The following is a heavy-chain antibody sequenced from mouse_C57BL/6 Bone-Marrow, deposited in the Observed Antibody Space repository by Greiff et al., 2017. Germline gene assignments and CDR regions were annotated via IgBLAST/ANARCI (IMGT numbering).Heavy chain of an antibody. Sequence: VQLQQPGAELVLPGASVKLSCKASGYTFTSYWMHWVKQRPGQGLEWIGEIDPSDSYTNYNQKFKGKSTLTVDKSSSTAYMQLSSLTSEDSAVYYCALPYFDYWGQGTTLTVSA. J-gene: IGHJ2*01. CDR2: IDPSDSYT. CDR1: GYTFTSYW. V-gene: IGHV1-69*01. CDR3: ALPYFDY.